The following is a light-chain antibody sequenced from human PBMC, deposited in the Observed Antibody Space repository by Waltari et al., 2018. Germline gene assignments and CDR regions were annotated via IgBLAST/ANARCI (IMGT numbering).Light chain of an antibody. Sequence: TLSCRASQSVSSYLAWYQQKPGQAPRLLIYDASNRATGIPARFSGSGSGTDFSLTIDSLEPEDFAVYYCQQRGDWPPWTFGQGTKVEIK. CDR1: QSVSSY. CDR3: QQRGDWPPWT. CDR2: DAS. V-gene: IGKV3-11*01. J-gene: IGKJ1*01.